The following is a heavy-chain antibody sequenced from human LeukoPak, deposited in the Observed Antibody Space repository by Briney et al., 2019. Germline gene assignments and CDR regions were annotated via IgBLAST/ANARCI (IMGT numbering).Heavy chain of an antibody. J-gene: IGHJ4*02. CDR1: GFTFSNYY. CDR2: ISGSSGST. Sequence: SGGSLRLSCAASGFTFSNYYMSWIRQAPGKGLEWVSYISGSSGSTNYADSVMGRFTISRDNGKNSLYQQMNSLRAEDTAVYYCARDQGENYDSSGYYPYWGQGTLVTVSS. CDR3: ARDQGENYDSSGYYPY. V-gene: IGHV3-11*06. D-gene: IGHD3-22*01.